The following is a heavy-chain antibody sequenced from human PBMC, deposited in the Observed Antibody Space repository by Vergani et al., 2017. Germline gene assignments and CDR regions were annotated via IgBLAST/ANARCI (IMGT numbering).Heavy chain of an antibody. CDR3: AKDXVEYYYDSSGFTGWYFDL. D-gene: IGHD3-22*01. Sequence: EVQLVESGGGLVQPGGSLRLSCAASGFTVSSNYMSWVRQAPGKGLEWVSAISGSGGSTYYADSVKGRFTISRDNSKNTLYLQMNSLRAEDTAVYYCAKDXVEYYYDSSGFTGWYFDLWGRGTLVTVSS. CDR1: GFTVSSNY. J-gene: IGHJ2*01. V-gene: IGHV3-23*04. CDR2: ISGSGGST.